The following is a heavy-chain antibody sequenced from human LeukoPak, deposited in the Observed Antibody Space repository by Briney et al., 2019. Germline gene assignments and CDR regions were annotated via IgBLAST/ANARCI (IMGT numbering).Heavy chain of an antibody. V-gene: IGHV3-74*01. CDR2: IESDGSTT. D-gene: IGHD5-12*01. J-gene: IGHJ4*02. CDR1: GFTFSSYW. CDR3: ARGYGNSGNEKIFDY. Sequence: GGSLRLSCAASGFTFSSYWMHWVRQAPGKGLVWVSRIESDGSTTSYADSVKGRFTISRDNAKNTLYLQMNSLRAEDTAVYYCARGYGNSGNEKIFDYWGQGTLVTVSS.